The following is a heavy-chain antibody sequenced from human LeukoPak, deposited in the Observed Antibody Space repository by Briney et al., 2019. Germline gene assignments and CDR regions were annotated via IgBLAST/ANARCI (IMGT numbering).Heavy chain of an antibody. CDR2: IWYDGSNK. J-gene: IGHJ4*02. V-gene: IGHV3-33*01. CDR1: GFTFSSYG. CDR3: ARKGDCSSTSCPDY. Sequence: PGGSLRLSCAASGFTFSSYGMHWVRQAPGKGLEWVAVIWYDGSNKYYADSVKGRFTISRDNSKNTLYLQMNSLRAEDTAVYYCARKGDCSSTSCPDYWGQGTLVTVSS. D-gene: IGHD2-2*01.